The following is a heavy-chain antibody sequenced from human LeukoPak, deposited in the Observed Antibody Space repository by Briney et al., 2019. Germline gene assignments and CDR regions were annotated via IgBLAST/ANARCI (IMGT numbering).Heavy chain of an antibody. CDR3: ARGLIAARHYYYYYMDV. V-gene: IGHV4-34*01. J-gene: IGHJ6*03. D-gene: IGHD6-6*01. CDR1: GGSFSGYY. Sequence: SETLSLTCAVYGGSFSGYYWRWIRQPPGKGLEWIGEINHSGSTNYNPSLKSRVTISVDTSKNQFSLKLSSVTAADTAVYYCARGLIAARHYYYYYMDVWGKGTTVTVSS. CDR2: INHSGST.